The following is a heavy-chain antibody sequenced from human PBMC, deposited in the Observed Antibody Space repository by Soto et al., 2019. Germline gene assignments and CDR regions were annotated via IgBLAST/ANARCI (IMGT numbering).Heavy chain of an antibody. J-gene: IGHJ4*02. D-gene: IGHD2-21*02. CDR3: AREVGYGDCSSALLD. CDR1: GGTFSSHS. Sequence: VQLMQSGAEVKKPGPSVNVSCKASGGTFSSHSINWVRQDPGQGLEWMGGIITLFGTSNYAQNFQGRVTITADQSTSTAYMELKSLTSDDTVVYYFAREVGYGDCSSALLDWGQGTLVTVSS. V-gene: IGHV1-69*01. CDR2: IITLFGTS.